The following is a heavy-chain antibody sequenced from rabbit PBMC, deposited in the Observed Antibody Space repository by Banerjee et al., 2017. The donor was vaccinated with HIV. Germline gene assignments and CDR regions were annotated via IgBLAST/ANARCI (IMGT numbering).Heavy chain of an antibody. J-gene: IGHJ6*01. D-gene: IGHD4-2*01. Sequence: QSLEESGGDLVKPGGSLTLTCTASGFSFSSSYYMCWVRQAPGEGLEWVGCISSGSSGTTYYASWAKGRFTISRASSTTVTLQMTSLTAADTATYFCARDQGGGYGGWDLWGPGTLVTVS. V-gene: IGHV1S40*01. CDR2: ISSGSSGTT. CDR1: GFSFSSSYY. CDR3: ARDQGGGYGGWDL.